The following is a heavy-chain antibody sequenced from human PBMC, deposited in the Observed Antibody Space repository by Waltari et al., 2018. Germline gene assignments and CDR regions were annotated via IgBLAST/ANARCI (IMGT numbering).Heavy chain of an antibody. J-gene: IGHJ4*02. CDR2: VKEDGSEK. CDR1: GFAFSTYW. Sequence: EVQLVESGGNLVQPGGSLRLPCAVSGFAFSTYWMAWVRQAPGKGLEWVANVKEDGSEKYYVDSVKGRFTISRDNAKNSLYLQMNSLRAEDTAVYFCARGRVDFAYWGQGTLVTVSS. V-gene: IGHV3-7*01. CDR3: ARGRVDFAY.